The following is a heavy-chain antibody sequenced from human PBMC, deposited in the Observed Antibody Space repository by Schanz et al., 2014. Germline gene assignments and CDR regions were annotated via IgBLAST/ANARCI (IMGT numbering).Heavy chain of an antibody. Sequence: EVKLVESGGGLVQPGGSLRLSCAASGFTFRNYGMSWVRQAPGRGLEWVSSISSSSMYIYQADSMRGRFTISRDNAKNSLYLQVNNLSAEDTAVYYCVRDKKGFVAVAGRAPFDYWGQGTLVTVSS. V-gene: IGHV3-21*01. CDR1: GFTFRNYG. D-gene: IGHD6-19*01. CDR3: VRDKKGFVAVAGRAPFDY. J-gene: IGHJ4*02. CDR2: ISSSSMYI.